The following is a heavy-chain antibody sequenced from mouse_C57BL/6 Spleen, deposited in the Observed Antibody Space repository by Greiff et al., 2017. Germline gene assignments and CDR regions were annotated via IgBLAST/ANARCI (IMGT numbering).Heavy chain of an antibody. CDR1: GFTFSSYG. CDR2: ISSGGGYT. J-gene: IGHJ2*01. Sequence: EVQGVESGGDLVKPGGSLKLSCAASGFTFSSYGMSWVRQTPDKRLEWVATISSGGGYTYYPDSVKGRFTISRDNAKNTLYLQMSSLKSEDTAMYYCARHPEVYYFDYWGQGTTLTVSS. V-gene: IGHV5-6*01. CDR3: ARHPEVYYFDY.